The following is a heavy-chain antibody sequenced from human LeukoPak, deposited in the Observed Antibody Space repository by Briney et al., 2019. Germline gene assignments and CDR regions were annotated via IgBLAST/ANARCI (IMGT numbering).Heavy chain of an antibody. V-gene: IGHV3-30-3*01. CDR1: GFTFSSYA. CDR2: ISYDGSNK. D-gene: IGHD2-15*01. CDR3: ARDGGGGLTAFDY. J-gene: IGHJ4*02. Sequence: GGSLRLSCAASGFTFSSYALHWVRQAPGKGLEWVAVISYDGSNKYYADSVKGRFTISRDNSKNTLYLQMNRLRAEDTAVYYCARDGGGGLTAFDYWGQGTLVTVSS.